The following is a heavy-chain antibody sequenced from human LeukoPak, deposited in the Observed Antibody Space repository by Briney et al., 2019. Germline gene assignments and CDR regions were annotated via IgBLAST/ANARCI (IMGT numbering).Heavy chain of an antibody. J-gene: IGHJ3*02. CDR3: ARQRHCSSTSCYTLNAFDI. V-gene: IGHV4-39*01. CDR1: GGSISSSSYY. Sequence: SETLSLTCTVSGGSISSSSYYWGWIRQPPGKGLEWIGSIYYSGSTYYNPSLKSRVTISVDTSKNQFSLKLSSVTAADTAVYYCARQRHCSSTSCYTLNAFDIWGQGTMVTVSS. D-gene: IGHD2-2*02. CDR2: IYYSGST.